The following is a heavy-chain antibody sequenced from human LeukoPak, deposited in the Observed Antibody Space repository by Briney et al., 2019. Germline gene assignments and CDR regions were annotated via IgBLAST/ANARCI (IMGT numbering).Heavy chain of an antibody. CDR1: GVSVSDYY. Sequence: SETLSLTCAVSGVSVSDYYWSWIRQSPEKGLEWIGEVSPGGYTTYKPSLRSRVIISEDTSENQLSLNVTSVTAADTALYYCARIRCGRGQARCYNHWAQGSLVTVSS. D-gene: IGHD2-21*01. CDR3: ARIRCGRGQARCYNH. J-gene: IGHJ5*02. V-gene: IGHV4-34*01. CDR2: VSPGGYT.